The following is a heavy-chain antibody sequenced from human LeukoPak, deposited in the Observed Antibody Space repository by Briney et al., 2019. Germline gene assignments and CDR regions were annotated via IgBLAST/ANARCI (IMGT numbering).Heavy chain of an antibody. V-gene: IGHV4-61*02. Sequence: PSETLSLTCTVSGGSISSGSYYWSWIRQPAGKGLEWIGRIYTSGSTNYNPSLKSRVTISVDTSKNQFSLKLSSVTAADTAVYYCARESRTQLLWFGELRVRRRDAFDIWGQGTMVTVSS. CDR1: GGSISSGSYY. CDR3: ARESRTQLLWFGELRVRRRDAFDI. CDR2: IYTSGST. D-gene: IGHD3-10*01. J-gene: IGHJ3*02.